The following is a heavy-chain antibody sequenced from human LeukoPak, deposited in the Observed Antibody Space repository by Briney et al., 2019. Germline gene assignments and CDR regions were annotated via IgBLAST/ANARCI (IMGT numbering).Heavy chain of an antibody. CDR1: GGSISSYY. D-gene: IGHD2-2*01. Sequence: PSETLSLTCTVSGGSISSYYWSWIRQPPGKGLEWIGYIYYSGSTNYNPSLKSRVTISVDTSKNQFSLKLTSVTAADTAVYYCAREVGAGTSLDYWGQGTLVTVSS. CDR3: AREVGAGTSLDY. V-gene: IGHV4-59*01. J-gene: IGHJ4*02. CDR2: IYYSGST.